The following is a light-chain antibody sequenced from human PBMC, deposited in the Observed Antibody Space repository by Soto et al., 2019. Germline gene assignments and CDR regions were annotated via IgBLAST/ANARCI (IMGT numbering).Light chain of an antibody. CDR2: EVN. CDR1: SSDVGGYNF. V-gene: IGLV2-8*01. J-gene: IGLJ2*01. Sequence: QSSLTQPPSASGSPGQSVTISCTGTSSDVGGYNFVSWYQQHPVKAPKLLISEVNKRHSVVRDRFSGSKSVNTASLTVYGFQAADEADHYCSSYAGGNSLVFGGGTQ. CDR3: SSYAGGNSLV.